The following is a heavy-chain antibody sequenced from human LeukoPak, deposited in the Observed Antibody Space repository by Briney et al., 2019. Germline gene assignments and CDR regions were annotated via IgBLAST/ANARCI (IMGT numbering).Heavy chain of an antibody. CDR2: IYPGDSDT. CDR3: ARPGRGYCSGGSCYPTPFDY. Sequence: GESLKISCKGAGYSFTSYWIGWVRQMPGKGLEWMGIIYPGDSDTRYSPSFQGQVTISADKSISTAYLQWSSLKASVTAMYYCARPGRGYCSGGSCYPTPFDYWGQGTLVTVSS. V-gene: IGHV5-51*01. J-gene: IGHJ4*02. CDR1: GYSFTSYW. D-gene: IGHD2-15*01.